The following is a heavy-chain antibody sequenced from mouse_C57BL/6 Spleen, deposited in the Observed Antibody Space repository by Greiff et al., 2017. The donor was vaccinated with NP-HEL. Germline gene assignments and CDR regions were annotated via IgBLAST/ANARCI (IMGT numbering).Heavy chain of an antibody. CDR2: INPYNGGT. J-gene: IGHJ4*01. CDR3: ALELGRNYAMDY. CDR1: GYTFTDYY. Sequence: EVKLVESGPVLVKPGASVKMSCKASGYTFTDYYMNWVKQSHGKSLEWIGVINPYNGGTSYNQKFKGKATLTVDKSSSTAYMELNSLTSEDSAVYYCALELGRNYAMDYWGQGTSVTVSS. D-gene: IGHD4-1*01. V-gene: IGHV1-19*01.